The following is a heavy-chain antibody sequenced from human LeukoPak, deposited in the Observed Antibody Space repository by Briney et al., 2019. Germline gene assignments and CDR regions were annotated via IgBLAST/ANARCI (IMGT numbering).Heavy chain of an antibody. V-gene: IGHV3-23*01. J-gene: IGHJ4*02. Sequence: GGSLRLSCAASGFTFSSYAMHWIRQAPGKGLEWVSAISGGGGSTYYADSVKGRFTISRDNSKNTLYLQMNSLRAEDTAVYYCAKDVRLVGAPQYFDYWGQGTLVTVSP. CDR1: GFTFSSYA. CDR2: ISGGGGST. D-gene: IGHD1-26*01. CDR3: AKDVRLVGAPQYFDY.